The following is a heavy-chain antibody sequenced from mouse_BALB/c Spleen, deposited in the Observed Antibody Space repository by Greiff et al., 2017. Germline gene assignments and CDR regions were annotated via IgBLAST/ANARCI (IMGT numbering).Heavy chain of an antibody. CDR2: IWSGGST. V-gene: IGHV2-2*02. J-gene: IGHJ1*01. CDR3: ARNSGYYSSSWYFDV. CDR1: GFSLTSYG. D-gene: IGHD1-1*01. Sequence: QVQLQQSGPGLVQPSQSLSITCTVSGFSLTSYGVHWVRQSPGKGLEWLGVIWSGGSTDYNAAFISRLSISKDNSKSQVFFKMNSLQANDTAIYYCARNSGYYSSSWYFDVWGAGTTVTVSS.